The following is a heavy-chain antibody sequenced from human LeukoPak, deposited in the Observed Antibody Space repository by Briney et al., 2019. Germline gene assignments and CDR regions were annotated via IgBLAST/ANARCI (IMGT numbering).Heavy chain of an antibody. CDR3: ARDRMKGIAAAGTGFDY. D-gene: IGHD6-13*01. V-gene: IGHV3-11*01. J-gene: IGHJ4*02. CDR1: GFTFSDYY. Sequence: GGSLRLSCAASGFTFSDYYMSWIRQAPGKGLEWVSYISSSGSTIYYADSVKGRFTISRDNAKNSLYLQMNSLRAKDTAVYYCARDRMKGIAAAGTGFDYWGQGTLVTVSS. CDR2: ISSSGSTI.